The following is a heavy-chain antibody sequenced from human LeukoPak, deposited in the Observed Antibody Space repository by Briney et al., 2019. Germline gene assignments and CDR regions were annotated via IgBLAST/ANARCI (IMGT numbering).Heavy chain of an antibody. V-gene: IGHV4-34*01. CDR3: ARDIRRYSYGNGYYYYYMDV. D-gene: IGHD5-18*01. CDR1: GGSFSGYY. J-gene: IGHJ6*03. CDR2: INHSGST. Sequence: SETLSLTCAVYGGSFSGYYWSWIRQPPGKGLEWIGEINHSGSTNYNPSLKSRVTISVDTSKNQFSLKLSSVTAADTAVYYCARDIRRYSYGNGYYYYYMDVWGKGTTVTVSS.